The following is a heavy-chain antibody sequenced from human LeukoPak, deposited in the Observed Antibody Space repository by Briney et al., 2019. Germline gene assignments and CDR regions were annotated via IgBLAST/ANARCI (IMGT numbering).Heavy chain of an antibody. V-gene: IGHV3-30*04. CDR2: ISYDGSNK. J-gene: IGHJ6*02. CDR1: GFTFSSYA. Sequence: GGSLRLSCAASGFTFSSYAMHWVRQAPGKGLEWVAVISYDGSNKYYADSVKGRFTISRDNSKNTLYLQMNSLRAEDTAVYYCARDPHTYYYYGMDVWGQGTTVTVSS. CDR3: ARDPHTYYYYGMDV.